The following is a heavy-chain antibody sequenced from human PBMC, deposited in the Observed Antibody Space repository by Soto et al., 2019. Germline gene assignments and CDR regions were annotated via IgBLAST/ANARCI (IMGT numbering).Heavy chain of an antibody. CDR1: GFTLSGYA. Sequence: EVQLAESGGGLAQPGGSLRLSCAASGFTLSGYAMDWVRQAPGKGLEYVSGISSNGVGTYYANSVQGRFTISRDNSKNSVHLQVGSLSHEDMAVYYGARRARPDFYYMDVWGKGTTVTVSS. D-gene: IGHD6-6*01. CDR2: ISSNGVGT. J-gene: IGHJ6*03. CDR3: ARRARPDFYYMDV. V-gene: IGHV3-64*01.